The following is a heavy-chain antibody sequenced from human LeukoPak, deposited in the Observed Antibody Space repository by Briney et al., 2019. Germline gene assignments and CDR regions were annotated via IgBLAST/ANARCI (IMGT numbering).Heavy chain of an antibody. CDR1: WFTFSGSA. CDR2: IRSTANGYAT. D-gene: IGHD3-10*01. J-gene: IGHJ4*02. V-gene: IGHV3-73*01. Sequence: GSLRLSCAASWFTFSGSALHWVRQASGKGLEWVGRIRSTANGYATAYAASVKGRFTISRDDSKNTAYLQMDSLKTEDRAVYYCTGNYYGSGSYADFDYWGQGTLVTVSS. CDR3: TGNYYGSGSYADFDY.